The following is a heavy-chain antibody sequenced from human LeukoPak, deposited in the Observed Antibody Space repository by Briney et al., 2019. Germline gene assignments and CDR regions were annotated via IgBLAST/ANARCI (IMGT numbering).Heavy chain of an antibody. CDR3: ARVRSYGDYFYYYYYGMDV. D-gene: IGHD4-17*01. V-gene: IGHV3-11*01. Sequence: GGSLRLSCAASGFTFSDYYMSWIRQAPGKGLEWVSYTSSSGSTIYYADSVKGRFTISRDNAKNSLYLQMNSLRAEDTAVYYCARVRSYGDYFYYYYYGMDVWGQGTTVTVSS. CDR1: GFTFSDYY. J-gene: IGHJ6*02. CDR2: TSSSGSTI.